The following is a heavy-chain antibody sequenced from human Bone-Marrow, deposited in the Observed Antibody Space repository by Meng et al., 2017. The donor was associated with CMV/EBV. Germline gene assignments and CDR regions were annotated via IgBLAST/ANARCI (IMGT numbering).Heavy chain of an antibody. CDR3: ARRFGY. CDR1: GFTLSNYG. V-gene: IGHV3-48*03. CDR2: ISSSGTTK. Sequence: GESLKISCAASGFTLSNYGMHWVRQAPGKGLQWVSFISSSGTTKYYTDSVKGRFTISRDNAHNRLFLQMDSLRVEDTAVYYCARRFGYWGQGTLVTVSS. J-gene: IGHJ4*02.